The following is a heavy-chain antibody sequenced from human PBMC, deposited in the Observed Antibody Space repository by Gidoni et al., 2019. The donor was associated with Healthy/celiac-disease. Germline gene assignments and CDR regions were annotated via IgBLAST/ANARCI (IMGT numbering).Heavy chain of an antibody. Sequence: QVQLVESGGGVVQPGRSLRLPCAASGLTFSSYGMHWVRQAPGKGLEWVAVISYDGSNKYYADSVKGRFTIARDNSKNTLYLQMNSLRAEDTAVYYCAKVVAGIYYFDYWGQGTLVTVSS. CDR3: AKVVAGIYYFDY. D-gene: IGHD6-19*01. V-gene: IGHV3-30*18. CDR1: GLTFSSYG. J-gene: IGHJ4*02. CDR2: ISYDGSNK.